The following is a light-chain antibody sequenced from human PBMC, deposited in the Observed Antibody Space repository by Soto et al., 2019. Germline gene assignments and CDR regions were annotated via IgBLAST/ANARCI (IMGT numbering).Light chain of an antibody. Sequence: DIQMTQSPSTLSASVGDRVTITCRASQTISSWLAWYQQKPGKAPSLLIHHASSLEGGVPSRISGSGSETEFTLTISSLQPEDAAIYYCQQYKSYSPTFGQGTKVEIK. CDR1: QTISSW. J-gene: IGKJ1*01. CDR2: HAS. V-gene: IGKV1-5*01. CDR3: QQYKSYSPT.